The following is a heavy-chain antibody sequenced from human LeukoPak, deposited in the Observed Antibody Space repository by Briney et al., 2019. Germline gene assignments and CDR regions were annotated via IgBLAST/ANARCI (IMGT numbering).Heavy chain of an antibody. J-gene: IGHJ6*02. V-gene: IGHV1-18*01. Sequence: ASVKVSCKASGYTFTSYGISWVRQAPGQGREWMGWISAYNGNTNYAQKLQGRVTRTTDTYTSTAYMELRSLRSDDTAVYYCARGYSYGSFYDYYGMDVWGQGTTVTVSS. CDR3: ARGYSYGSFYDYYGMDV. CDR1: GYTFTSYG. CDR2: ISAYNGNT. D-gene: IGHD5-18*01.